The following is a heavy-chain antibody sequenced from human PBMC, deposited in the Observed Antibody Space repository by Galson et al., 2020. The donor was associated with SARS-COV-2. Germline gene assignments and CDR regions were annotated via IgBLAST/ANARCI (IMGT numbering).Heavy chain of an antibody. CDR2: INHRGST. D-gene: IGHD2-2*01. CDR3: VRGAEERRIIVVVPYYYTYMDV. V-gene: IGHV4-34*01. Sequence: SETLSLTCAVYGGSFQNYYWTWIRQSPGKGLQWLGEINHRGSTNYDPSLQGRVDMSVDTSKNQFSLRLSSVTAADTADYYCVRGAEERRIIVVVPYYYTYMDVWGGGTAVTVSS. J-gene: IGHJ6*03. CDR1: GGSFQNYY.